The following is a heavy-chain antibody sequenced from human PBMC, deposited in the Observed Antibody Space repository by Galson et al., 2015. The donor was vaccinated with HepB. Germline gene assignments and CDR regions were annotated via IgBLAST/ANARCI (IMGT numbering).Heavy chain of an antibody. J-gene: IGHJ5*02. D-gene: IGHD2-21*02. V-gene: IGHV3-23*01. CDR1: GFTFSSYA. CDR3: AKAAYCGGDCHPGGDWFDP. CDR2: ISGSGGST. Sequence: SLRLSCAASGFTFSSYAMSWVRQAPGKGLEWVSAISGSGGSTYYADSVKSRFTISRDNSKNTLYLQMNSLRAEDTAVYYCAKAAYCGGDCHPGGDWFDPWGQGTLVTVSS.